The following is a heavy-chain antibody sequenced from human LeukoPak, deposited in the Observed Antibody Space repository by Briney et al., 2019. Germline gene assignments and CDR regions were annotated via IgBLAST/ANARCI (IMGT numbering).Heavy chain of an antibody. Sequence: GGSLRLSCAASGFTFSSYAMSWVRQAPGKGLEWVSVISGSGGSTYYADSVKGRFTISRDNSKNTLYLQMNSLRAEDTAVYYCAKEPSAYSGSYLGWYFDLWGRGTLVTVSS. D-gene: IGHD1-26*01. CDR1: GFTFSSYA. CDR2: ISGSGGST. J-gene: IGHJ2*01. V-gene: IGHV3-23*01. CDR3: AKEPSAYSGSYLGWYFDL.